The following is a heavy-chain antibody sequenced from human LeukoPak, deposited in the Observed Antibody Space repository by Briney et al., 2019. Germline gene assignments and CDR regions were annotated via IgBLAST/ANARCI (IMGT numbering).Heavy chain of an antibody. CDR2: INKDGSEK. Sequence: GGSLRLSCAASGFTFSSYWMSWVRQAPGKGLEWVANINKDGSEKYYVDSVKGRFTISRDNAKNLLYLQMSSLRAEDTAVYYCARVYGDYERFDPWGQGTLVTVSS. CDR3: ARVYGDYERFDP. CDR1: GFTFSSYW. J-gene: IGHJ5*02. D-gene: IGHD4-17*01. V-gene: IGHV3-7*01.